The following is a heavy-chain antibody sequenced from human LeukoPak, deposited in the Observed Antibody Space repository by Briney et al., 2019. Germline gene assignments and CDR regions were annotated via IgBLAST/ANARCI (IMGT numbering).Heavy chain of an antibody. CDR2: IYYSGST. D-gene: IGHD4-17*01. V-gene: IGHV4-61*01. CDR3: ASYDYGDYRGVDY. CDR1: GGSVSSGSYY. J-gene: IGHJ4*02. Sequence: PSETLSLTCTVSGGSVSSGSYYWSWIRQPPGKGLEWIGYIYYSGSTNYNPSLKSRVTISVDTPKNQFSLKLSSVTAADTAVYYCASYDYGDYRGVDYWGQGTLVTVSS.